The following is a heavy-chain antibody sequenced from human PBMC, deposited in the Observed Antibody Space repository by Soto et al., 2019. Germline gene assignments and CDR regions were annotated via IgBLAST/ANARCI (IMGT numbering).Heavy chain of an antibody. CDR1: GFTFSDYY. Sequence: WGSLRLSCAASGFTFSDYYMSWIRQAPGKGLEWVSYISSGSTIYYADSVKGRFTISRDNAKNSLYLQMNSLRAEDTAVYYCARDRGGQMATDYWGQGTLVTVSS. CDR3: ARDRGGQMATDY. J-gene: IGHJ4*02. D-gene: IGHD5-12*01. CDR2: ISSGSTI. V-gene: IGHV3-11*01.